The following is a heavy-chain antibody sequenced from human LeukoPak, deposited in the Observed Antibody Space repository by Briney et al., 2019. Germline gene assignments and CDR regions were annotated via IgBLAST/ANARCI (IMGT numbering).Heavy chain of an antibody. D-gene: IGHD2-2*02. V-gene: IGHV3-23*01. Sequence: PGGSLRLSCAASGFTFSSYAMSWVRQAPGKGLEWVSAISGSGGSTYYADSVKGRFTISRDNSKNTLYLQMNSLRAEDTAVYYCAKILEGRVMPAAKPLDDYWGQGTLVTVSS. CDR3: AKILEGRVMPAAKPLDDY. J-gene: IGHJ4*02. CDR1: GFTFSSYA. CDR2: ISGSGGST.